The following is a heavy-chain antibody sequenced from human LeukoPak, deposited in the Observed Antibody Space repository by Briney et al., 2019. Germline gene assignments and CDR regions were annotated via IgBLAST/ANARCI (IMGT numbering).Heavy chain of an antibody. CDR2: ISYSGGTT. CDR3: AKGSDIAAASGY. D-gene: IGHD6-13*01. J-gene: IGHJ4*02. Sequence: GGSLRLSCASSGFTFTSYAVSWVRLAPGRGLEWVSTISYSGGTTYHTDSVKGRFTISRDISKNTVYLQMNSLKAEDTAVYYCAKGSDIAAASGYWGQGTLVTVSS. CDR1: GFTFTSYA. V-gene: IGHV3-23*01.